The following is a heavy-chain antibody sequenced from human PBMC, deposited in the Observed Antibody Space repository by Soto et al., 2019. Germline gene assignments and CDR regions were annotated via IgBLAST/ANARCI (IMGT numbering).Heavy chain of an antibody. D-gene: IGHD3-3*01. V-gene: IGHV1-18*01. CDR2: ISGYNGNT. CDR3: ARETYYDFRSGYFKTPASPYYYGMDV. Sequence: GASVKVSCKASGYTFTSYGISWVRQAPGQGLEWMGWISGYNGNTNYAQKFQGRVAMTRDTSISTAYMELSRLRSDDTAVYYCARETYYDFRSGYFKTPASPYYYGMDVWG. CDR1: GYTFTSYG. J-gene: IGHJ6*02.